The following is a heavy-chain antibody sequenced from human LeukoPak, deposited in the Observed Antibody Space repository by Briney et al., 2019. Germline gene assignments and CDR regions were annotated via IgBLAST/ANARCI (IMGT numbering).Heavy chain of an antibody. D-gene: IGHD2-15*01. J-gene: IGHJ4*02. CDR2: INGDGTTT. V-gene: IGHV3-74*03. CDR1: GFTFSSYW. Sequence: GGSLRLSCAASGFTFSSYWMLWVRQAPGKGLVWVSRINGDGTTTTYADSVKGRFTISRDNAENTLYLQMNSLRAEDTAVYYCARSGGHNRLDYWGQGTLATVSS. CDR3: ARSGGHNRLDY.